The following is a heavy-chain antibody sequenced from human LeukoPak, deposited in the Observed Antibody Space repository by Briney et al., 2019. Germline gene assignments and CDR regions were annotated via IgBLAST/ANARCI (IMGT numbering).Heavy chain of an antibody. D-gene: IGHD1-14*01. CDR3: ARGGPGTGSCDY. Sequence: SETLSLTCTVSGGSISSSSYYWGWIRQPPGKGLEWIGSIYYSGSTYYNPSLKSRVTISVDTSKNQFSLKLSSVTAADTAVYYCARGGPGTGSCDYWGQGTLVTVSS. CDR2: IYYSGST. V-gene: IGHV4-39*07. CDR1: GGSISSSSYY. J-gene: IGHJ4*02.